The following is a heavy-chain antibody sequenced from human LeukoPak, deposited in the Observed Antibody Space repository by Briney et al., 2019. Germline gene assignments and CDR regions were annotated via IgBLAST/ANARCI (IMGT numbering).Heavy chain of an antibody. CDR2: IYSSGST. V-gene: IGHV4-59*08. D-gene: IGHD2-21*01. J-gene: IGHJ5*02. CDR3: AKRAVTTAGDLWFDP. CDR1: GGSINNNY. Sequence: SETLSLTCTVSGGSINNNYWGWFRQPPGKGLEWLGYIYSSGSTTYNPSLESRLAISIDTSKNHFSLKLSSVTAADTAVHFCAKRAVTTAGDLWFDPWGQGTLVTVSS.